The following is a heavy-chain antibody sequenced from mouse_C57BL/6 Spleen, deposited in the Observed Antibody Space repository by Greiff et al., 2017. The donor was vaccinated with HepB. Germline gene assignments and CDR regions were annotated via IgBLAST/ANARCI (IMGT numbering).Heavy chain of an antibody. D-gene: IGHD4-1*01. CDR1: GYTFTDYY. Sequence: EVQLQQSGPELVKPGASVKISCKASGYTFTDYYMNWVKQSHGKSLEWIGDINPNNGGTSYNQKFKGKATLTVDKSSSTAYMELRSLTSEDSAVYYCAARVPGAGTFDYWGQGTTLTVSS. V-gene: IGHV1-26*01. CDR3: AARVPGAGTFDY. J-gene: IGHJ2*01. CDR2: INPNNGGT.